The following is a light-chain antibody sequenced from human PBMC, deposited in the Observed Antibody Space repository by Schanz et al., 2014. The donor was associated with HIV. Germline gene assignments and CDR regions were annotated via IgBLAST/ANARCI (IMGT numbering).Light chain of an antibody. CDR3: SSYTTSSTLV. Sequence: QSALTQPRSVSGSPGQSVAISCTGTRSDVGGNNYVSWYQQHPGKAPKLMIYEVSKRPSGVPDRFSGSKSGNTASLTVSGLQAEDEADYYCSSYTTSSTLVFGGGTKLTVL. V-gene: IGLV2-11*01. CDR1: RSDVGGNNY. J-gene: IGLJ2*01. CDR2: EVS.